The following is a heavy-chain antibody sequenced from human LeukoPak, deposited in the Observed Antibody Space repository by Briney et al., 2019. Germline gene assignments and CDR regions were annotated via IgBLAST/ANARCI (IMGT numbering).Heavy chain of an antibody. D-gene: IGHD3-10*01. V-gene: IGHV7-4-1*01. CDR1: GYTFTTYA. J-gene: IGHJ4*02. CDR2: INTNTGDP. Sequence: ASVKVSCKASGYTFTTYAMNWVRQAPGQGLEWMGWINTNTGDPAYARDFRGRFVLSVDTSVNTAYLEISGLKTEATAVYYCARSSRGVIGLLDYWGQGALVAVSS. CDR3: ARSSRGVIGLLDY.